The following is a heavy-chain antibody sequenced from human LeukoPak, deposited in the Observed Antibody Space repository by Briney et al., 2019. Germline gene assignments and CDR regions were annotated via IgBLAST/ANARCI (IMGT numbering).Heavy chain of an antibody. Sequence: GGSLRLSCAASGFTFSNYDMGWVRQAPGKGLEWVSAISASGGSTYYADSVKGRFTISRDNSKNTLYLQMNSLRAEDTAVYYCAKSSLAHQGYYYGMDAWGQGTTVTVSS. CDR2: ISASGGST. CDR1: GFTFSNYD. J-gene: IGHJ6*02. V-gene: IGHV3-23*01. CDR3: AKSSLAHQGYYYGMDA.